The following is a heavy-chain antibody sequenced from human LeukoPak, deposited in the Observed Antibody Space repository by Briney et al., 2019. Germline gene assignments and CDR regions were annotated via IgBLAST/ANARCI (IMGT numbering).Heavy chain of an antibody. J-gene: IGHJ4*02. Sequence: TGGSLRLSCAASGFTFSSYAMSWVRQAPGKGLEWVSAISGSGGSTYYADSVKGRFTISRDNSKNTLYLQMNSLGAEDTAVYYCAKDKRGHCSGGSCRFDYWGQGTLVTVSS. CDR1: GFTFSSYA. CDR3: AKDKRGHCSGGSCRFDY. CDR2: ISGSGGST. V-gene: IGHV3-23*01. D-gene: IGHD2-15*01.